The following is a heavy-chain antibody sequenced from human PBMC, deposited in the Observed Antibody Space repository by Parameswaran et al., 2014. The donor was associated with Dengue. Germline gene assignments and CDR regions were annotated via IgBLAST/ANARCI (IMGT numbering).Heavy chain of an antibody. Sequence: VRQAPGKGLEWIGSIYYSGSTYYNPSLKSRVTIPVDTSQNQFSLKLSSVTAADTAVYYCARRGGSLTFDYWGQGILVTVSS. V-gene: IGHV4-39*01. D-gene: IGHD1-26*01. J-gene: IGHJ4*02. CDR2: IYYSGST. CDR3: ARRGGSLTFDY.